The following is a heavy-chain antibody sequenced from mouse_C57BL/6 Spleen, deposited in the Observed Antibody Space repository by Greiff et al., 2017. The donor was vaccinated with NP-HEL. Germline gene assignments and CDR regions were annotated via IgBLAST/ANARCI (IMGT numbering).Heavy chain of an antibody. D-gene: IGHD1-1*01. V-gene: IGHV1-22*01. J-gene: IGHJ1*03. Sequence: VQLQQSGPELVKPGASVKMSCKASGYTFTDYNMHWVKQSHGKSLEWIGYINPNNGGTSYNQKFKGKATLTVNKSSSSAYMELRSLTSEDSAVYYCARGGITTVSHWYCDVWGTGTTVTVSS. CDR3: ARGGITTVSHWYCDV. CDR1: GYTFTDYN. CDR2: INPNNGGT.